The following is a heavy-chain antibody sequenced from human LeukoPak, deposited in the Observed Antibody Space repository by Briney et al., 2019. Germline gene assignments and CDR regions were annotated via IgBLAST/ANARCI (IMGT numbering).Heavy chain of an antibody. CDR3: AIIWNYYDSSGYSD. J-gene: IGHJ4*02. CDR1: GFTFSSYS. CDR2: ISSSSSYI. V-gene: IGHV3-21*01. D-gene: IGHD3-22*01. Sequence: GGSLRLYCAASGFTFSSYSMNWVRQAPGKGLEWVSSISSSSSYIYHADSVKGRFAISRDNAKNSLYLQMNSLRAEDTAVYYCAIIWNYYDSSGYSDWGQGTLVTVSS.